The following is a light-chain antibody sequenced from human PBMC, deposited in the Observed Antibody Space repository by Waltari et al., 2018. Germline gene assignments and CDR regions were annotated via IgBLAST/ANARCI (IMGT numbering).Light chain of an antibody. CDR1: SSNIGAGHD. Sequence: QSVLTQPPSVSGAPGQRVTISCSGSSSNIGAGHDVHWYQVFPRAAPKLLIYGNSNGPPWGPDRFSGSKSGTSASLAITGLQAEDEADYYCQSYDSSLTSGVVFGGGTKVTVL. CDR3: QSYDSSLTSGVV. CDR2: GNS. V-gene: IGLV1-40*01. J-gene: IGLJ3*02.